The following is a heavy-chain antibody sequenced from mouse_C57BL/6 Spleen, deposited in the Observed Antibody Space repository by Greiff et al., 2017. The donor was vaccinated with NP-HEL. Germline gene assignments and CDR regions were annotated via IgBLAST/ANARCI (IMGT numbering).Heavy chain of an antibody. Sequence: VQLQQSGAELVRPGASVTLSCKASGYTFTDYEMHWVKQTPVHGLEWIGAIDPETGGTAYNQKFKGKAILTADKSSSTAYTELRSLTSEDSAVYYCTRADFITTVVATIFAMDYWGQGTSVTVSS. J-gene: IGHJ4*01. CDR1: GYTFTDYE. D-gene: IGHD1-1*01. V-gene: IGHV1-15*01. CDR2: IDPETGGT. CDR3: TRADFITTVVATIFAMDY.